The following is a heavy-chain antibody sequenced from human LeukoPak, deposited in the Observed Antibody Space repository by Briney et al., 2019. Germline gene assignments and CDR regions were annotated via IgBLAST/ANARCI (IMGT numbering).Heavy chain of an antibody. Sequence: GGSLRLSCAASGFTFTNYAMSWVRQAPGKGLEWVSGRSGSGGSTYYADSVKGRFTISRDNSKKTLYLQMNSLRAEDTAVYYCAKDPVLRYFDWQHIGLGLDYWGQGTLVTVSS. D-gene: IGHD3-9*01. V-gene: IGHV3-23*01. CDR3: AKDPVLRYFDWQHIGLGLDY. CDR1: GFTFTNYA. CDR2: RSGSGGST. J-gene: IGHJ4*02.